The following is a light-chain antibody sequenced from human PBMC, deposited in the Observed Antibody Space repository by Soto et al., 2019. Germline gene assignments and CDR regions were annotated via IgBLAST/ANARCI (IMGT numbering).Light chain of an antibody. CDR3: QQSYSPPRT. CDR2: AAS. V-gene: IGKV1-39*01. J-gene: IGKJ2*01. Sequence: DIQMTQSPSSLSASIGDRVTITCRASQSVRTHLNWYHQKPGKAPELLIYAASSLQAGFPPRFSGSGSGTDFPLTISSLQTEDCGDYYCQQSYSPPRTFGQGTKLEIK. CDR1: QSVRTH.